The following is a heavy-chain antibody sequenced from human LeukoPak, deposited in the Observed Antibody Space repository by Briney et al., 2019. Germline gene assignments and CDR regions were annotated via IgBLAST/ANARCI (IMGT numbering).Heavy chain of an antibody. CDR2: MKANRGNT. D-gene: IGHD6-13*01. V-gene: IGHV1-8*01. CDR3: ARGLIAAAGTGDYYYYMDV. CDR1: GYTFTSYD. Sequence: GAAVKVSCKASGYTFTSYDINWVRQATGQGLEWMGWMKANRGNTGCAQKVQGRVTTTRNTSISTAYMELSSMRSEDTAVYYCARGLIAAAGTGDYYYYMDVWGKGTTVTVSS. J-gene: IGHJ6*03.